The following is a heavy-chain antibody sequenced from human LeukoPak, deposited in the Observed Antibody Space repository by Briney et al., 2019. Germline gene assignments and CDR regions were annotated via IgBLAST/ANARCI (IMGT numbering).Heavy chain of an antibody. CDR3: ARVEGSPDY. V-gene: IGHV1-8*03. CDR2: VNTKSGNT. D-gene: IGHD2-15*01. CDR1: GYTFTRYD. J-gene: IGHJ4*02. Sequence: ASVKVSCKASGYTFTRYDINWVRQATGQGLEWLGWVNTKSGNTGSAQNFQGRVTISRDTSINTAYMELSSLRSGDTAIYYCARVEGSPDYWGQGTLVTVSS.